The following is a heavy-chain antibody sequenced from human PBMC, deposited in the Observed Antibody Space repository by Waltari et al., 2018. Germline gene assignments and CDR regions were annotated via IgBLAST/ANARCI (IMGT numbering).Heavy chain of an antibody. V-gene: IGHV1-69*15. CDR2: VIPIFGTA. Sequence: QVQLVQSGAEVKKPGSSVKVSCKASGGTFSSYAISWVRQAPGQGLEWMGRVIPIFGTANYAQKCQGRGTITADESTSTAYMELSSLRSEDTAVYYCASLEMASPLDAVDIWGQGTMVTVSS. J-gene: IGHJ3*02. CDR3: ASLEMASPLDAVDI. D-gene: IGHD5-12*01. CDR1: GGTFSSYA.